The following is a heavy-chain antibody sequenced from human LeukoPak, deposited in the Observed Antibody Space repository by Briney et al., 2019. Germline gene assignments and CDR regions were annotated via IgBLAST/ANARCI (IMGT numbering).Heavy chain of an antibody. CDR2: IYYSGST. J-gene: IGHJ2*01. CDR1: GGSISSGGYS. CDR3: ARDRRGTGYFDL. D-gene: IGHD1-1*01. Sequence: PSQTLSLTCAVSGGSISSGGYSWSWIRQPPGKGLEWIGYIYYSGSTYYNPSLKSRVTISVDTPKNQFSLKLSSVTAADTAVYYCARDRRGTGYFDLWGRGTLVTVSS. V-gene: IGHV4-30-4*07.